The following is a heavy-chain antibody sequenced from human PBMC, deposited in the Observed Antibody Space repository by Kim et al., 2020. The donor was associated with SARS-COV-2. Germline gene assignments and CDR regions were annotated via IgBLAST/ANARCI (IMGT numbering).Heavy chain of an antibody. Sequence: GGSLRLSCAASGFTFSSYGMHWVRQAPGKGLEWVAVIWYDGSNKYYADSVKGRFTISRDNSKNTLYLQMNSLRAVDTAVYYCARDRYYDILTGYYYGMDVWGQGTTVTVSS. V-gene: IGHV3-33*01. CDR2: IWYDGSNK. D-gene: IGHD3-9*01. J-gene: IGHJ6*02. CDR3: ARDRYYDILTGYYYGMDV. CDR1: GFTFSSYG.